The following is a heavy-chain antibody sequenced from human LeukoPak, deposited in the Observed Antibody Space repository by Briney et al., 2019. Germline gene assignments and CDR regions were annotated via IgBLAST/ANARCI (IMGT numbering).Heavy chain of an antibody. CDR2: MYYSGTT. CDR3: ARDTVGATFPGAFDI. Sequence: TSETLPLTCTVSGGSISSSSYYWGWIRQPPGKGLEWIGSMYYSGTTYYNSSLKSRVTISVDTSNNQFSLKLSSVTAADTAVYYCARDTVGATFPGAFDIWGQGTMVTVSS. V-gene: IGHV4-39*07. D-gene: IGHD1-26*01. J-gene: IGHJ3*02. CDR1: GGSISSSSYY.